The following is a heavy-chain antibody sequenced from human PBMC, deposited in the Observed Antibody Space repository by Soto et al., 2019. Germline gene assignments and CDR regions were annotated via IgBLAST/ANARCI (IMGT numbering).Heavy chain of an antibody. V-gene: IGHV1-3*01. CDR1: GYTFTSYA. Sequence: ASVKVSCKASGYTFTSYAMHWVRQAPGQRLEWMGWINAGNGNTKYSQKFQGRVTITRDTSASTAYMELSSLRSEDAAVYYCAKSATVPAAIAYWGQGTLVTVSS. J-gene: IGHJ4*02. D-gene: IGHD2-2*02. CDR3: AKSATVPAAIAY. CDR2: INAGNGNT.